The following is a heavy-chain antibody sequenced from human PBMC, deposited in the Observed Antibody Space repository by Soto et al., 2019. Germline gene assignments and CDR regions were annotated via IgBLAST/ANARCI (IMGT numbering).Heavy chain of an antibody. J-gene: IGHJ4*02. CDR3: ARGYDYGDYVHYY. CDR1: GGSYSGYY. D-gene: IGHD4-17*01. V-gene: IGHV4-34*01. CDR2: INHSGST. Sequence: SETLSLTCAVYGGSYSGYYWSWIRQPPGKGLEWIGEINHSGSTNYNPSLKSRVTISVDTSKNQFSLKLSSVTAADTAVYYCARGYDYGDYVHYYWGQGTLVTVSS.